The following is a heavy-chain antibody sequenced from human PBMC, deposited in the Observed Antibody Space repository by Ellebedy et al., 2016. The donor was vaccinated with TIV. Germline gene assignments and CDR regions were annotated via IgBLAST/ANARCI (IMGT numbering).Heavy chain of an antibody. D-gene: IGHD5-18*01. Sequence: SETLSLXXTVSGGSISSYYWSWIRQPPGKGLEWIGYIYYSGSTNYNPSLKSRVTISVDTSKNQFSLKLSSVTAADTAVYYCARSHRIQLWSSFDYWGQGTLVTVSS. V-gene: IGHV4-59*01. CDR1: GGSISSYY. J-gene: IGHJ4*02. CDR2: IYYSGST. CDR3: ARSHRIQLWSSFDY.